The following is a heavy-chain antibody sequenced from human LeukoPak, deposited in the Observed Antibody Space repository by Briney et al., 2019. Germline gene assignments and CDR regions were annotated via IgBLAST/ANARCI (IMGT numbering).Heavy chain of an antibody. V-gene: IGHV3-23*01. CDR2: MSGSGGTT. CDR1: GFSFSDYD. Sequence: PGGSLRLSCAASGFSFSDYDMNWVRQAPGKGLEWVSAMSGSGGTTYYADSVKGRFTISRDNSKNTLYLQMNSLRAEDTAVYYCAKVGGYYYESSGPYYFDYWGQGTLVTVSS. J-gene: IGHJ4*02. CDR3: AKVGGYYYESSGPYYFDY. D-gene: IGHD3-22*01.